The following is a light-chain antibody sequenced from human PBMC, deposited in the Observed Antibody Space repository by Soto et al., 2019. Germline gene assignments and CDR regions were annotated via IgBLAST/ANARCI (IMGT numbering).Light chain of an antibody. CDR1: QGIRSY. V-gene: IGKV1-6*01. CDR2: AAS. J-gene: IGKJ1*01. CDR3: LQDYNYPRT. Sequence: AIQLTQSPTSLSASIGDRVTITCRASQGIRSYLAWYQQRPGKAPKLLIYAASTLQSGVPSRFSGSGSGTEFTLTISNLQPEDSATYYCLQDYNYPRTFGQGTKVDIK.